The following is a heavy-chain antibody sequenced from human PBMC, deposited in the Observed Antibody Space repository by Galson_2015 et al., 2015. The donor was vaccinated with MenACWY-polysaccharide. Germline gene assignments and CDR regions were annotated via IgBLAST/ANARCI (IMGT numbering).Heavy chain of an antibody. CDR2: MNPNSGNT. D-gene: IGHD6-19*01. J-gene: IGHJ4*02. CDR1: GYTFTSYD. Sequence: SVKVSCKASGYTFTSYDINWVRQATGQGLEWMGWMNPNSGNTGYAQKFQGRVTMTRNTSISTAYTELSSLTSEDTAVYYCASTKAGTHYFDYWGQGTLVTVSS. V-gene: IGHV1-8*01. CDR3: ASTKAGTHYFDY.